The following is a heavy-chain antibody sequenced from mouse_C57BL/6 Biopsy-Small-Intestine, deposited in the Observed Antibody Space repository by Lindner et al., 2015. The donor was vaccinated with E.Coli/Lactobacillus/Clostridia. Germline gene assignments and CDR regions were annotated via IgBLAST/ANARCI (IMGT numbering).Heavy chain of an antibody. Sequence: VQLQESGPELVKPGASVKISCKTSGYAFSSSWMNWVKQRPGKGLEWIGRIYPGDGDTNYNGKFKDKATLTADESSSTAYLQLNSLTSEDSAVYFCASPLNYQGFDYWGQGTSLTVSS. CDR3: ASPLNYQGFDY. J-gene: IGHJ2*02. V-gene: IGHV1-82*01. CDR2: IYPGDGDT. CDR1: GYAFSSSW. D-gene: IGHD2-1*01.